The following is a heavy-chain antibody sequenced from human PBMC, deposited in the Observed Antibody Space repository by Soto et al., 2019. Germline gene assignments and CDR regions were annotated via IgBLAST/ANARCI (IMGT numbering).Heavy chain of an antibody. V-gene: IGHV4-61*01. CDR3: MKAHESGDFLGMSV. J-gene: IGHJ6*02. CDR2: MYKTGET. CDR1: VGSVSTGMKY. Sequence: SETLSLTGTVSVGSVSTGMKYWGWVLQPPGKALEFIGYMYKTGETLLNSSLKSRVTLSMETSKNQFSLTLSSVTAADTAVYFCMKAHESGDFLGMSVWGPGTTVTVSS. D-gene: IGHD3-10*01.